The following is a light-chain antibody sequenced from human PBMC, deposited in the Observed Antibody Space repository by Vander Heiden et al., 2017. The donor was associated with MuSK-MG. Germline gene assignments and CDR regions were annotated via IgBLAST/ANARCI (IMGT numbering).Light chain of an antibody. CDR1: QSVSSN. Sequence: EIVMTQSPATLSVSPGERATLSCRASQSVSSNLAWYQQKPGQAPRLLIYGASTRATGIPARFSGSGYGTEFTLTISSRQSEDFAVYYCQQDKNWPRRTFGQGTKVEIK. CDR2: GAS. J-gene: IGKJ1*01. CDR3: QQDKNWPRRT. V-gene: IGKV3-15*01.